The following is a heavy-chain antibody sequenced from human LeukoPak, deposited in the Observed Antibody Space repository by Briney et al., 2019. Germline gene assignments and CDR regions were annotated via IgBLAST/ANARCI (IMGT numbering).Heavy chain of an antibody. Sequence: GASVKVSCKASGYTFTSYGISWVRQAPGQGLEWMGWISAYNGNTNYAQKLQGRVTMTTDTSTSTAYMELRSLRSDDTAVYYCARDNAYSSSWYPTYDAFDIWGQGTMVTVSS. CDR2: ISAYNGNT. V-gene: IGHV1-18*01. D-gene: IGHD6-13*01. CDR1: GYTFTSYG. CDR3: ARDNAYSSSWYPTYDAFDI. J-gene: IGHJ3*02.